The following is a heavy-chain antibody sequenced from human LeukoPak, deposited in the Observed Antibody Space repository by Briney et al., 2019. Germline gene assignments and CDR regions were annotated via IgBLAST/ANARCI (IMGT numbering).Heavy chain of an antibody. Sequence: GGSLRLSCAASGFTFSSYGMHWVRQAPGKGREWVAFIRYDGSNKYYADSVKGRFTISRDNSKNTLYLQMNSLRAEDTAVYYCPRERDYDILTGAFDIWGQGTMVTVSS. J-gene: IGHJ3*02. CDR1: GFTFSSYG. D-gene: IGHD3-9*01. V-gene: IGHV3-30*02. CDR2: IRYDGSNK. CDR3: PRERDYDILTGAFDI.